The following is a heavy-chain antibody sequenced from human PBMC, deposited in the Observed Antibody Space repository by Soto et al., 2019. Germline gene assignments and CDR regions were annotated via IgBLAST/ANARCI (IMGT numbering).Heavy chain of an antibody. CDR3: AAWAEGATEVH. CDR2: IWYDASKQ. Sequence: QVQLVESGGGVVQPGRSLRLSCETSGFSFSVYGMHWVRQAPGKGLEWVAVIWYDASKQFYAASVECRFTISRDNSKAILYLQINSMRAEDTAVYYCAAWAEGATEVHWGQGTLVTVSS. CDR1: GFSFSVYG. J-gene: IGHJ4*02. D-gene: IGHD2-15*01. V-gene: IGHV3-33*01.